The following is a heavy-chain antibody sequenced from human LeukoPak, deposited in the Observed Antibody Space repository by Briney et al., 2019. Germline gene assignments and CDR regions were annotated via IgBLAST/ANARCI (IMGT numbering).Heavy chain of an antibody. Sequence: SETLSLTCTVSGGSISSSSYYWAWIRQPPGEGLEWIGSVYHSGITYYTPSLKSRVSISVDTSKNQFSLKVTSVTAADTAVYYCAREWQYDYWGQGSLVTVSS. CDR3: AREWQYDY. D-gene: IGHD4-11*01. CDR1: GGSISSSSYY. J-gene: IGHJ4*02. V-gene: IGHV4-39*07. CDR2: VYHSGIT.